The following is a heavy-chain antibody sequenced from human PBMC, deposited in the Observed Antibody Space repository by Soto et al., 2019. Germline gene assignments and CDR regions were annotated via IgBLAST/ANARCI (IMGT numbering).Heavy chain of an antibody. Sequence: QVQLVQSGAEVKKPGASVKVSCKASGYTFTSSDINWVRQATGQGLEWMGWMNSNSGNTGYAQKFQGRVTMTRNTSISTAYLELSSLRSEDTAVYYCATYGVVVVGATVDYWGQGTLVTVSS. CDR1: GYTFTSSD. CDR2: MNSNSGNT. CDR3: ATYGVVVVGATVDY. J-gene: IGHJ4*02. D-gene: IGHD2-15*01. V-gene: IGHV1-8*01.